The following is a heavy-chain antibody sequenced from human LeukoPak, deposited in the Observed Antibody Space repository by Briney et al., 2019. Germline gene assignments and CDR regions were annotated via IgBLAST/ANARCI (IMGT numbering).Heavy chain of an antibody. Sequence: GGSLRLSCAASGFTFSSYWMHWVRQAPGKGLVWVSRINSDGSSTSYADSVKGRFTISRDNAKNTLYLQMNSLRAEDTAVYYCAREPYTELYYFDYWGQGTLVTVSS. D-gene: IGHD1-26*01. V-gene: IGHV3-74*01. CDR1: GFTFSSYW. J-gene: IGHJ4*02. CDR2: INSDGSST. CDR3: AREPYTELYYFDY.